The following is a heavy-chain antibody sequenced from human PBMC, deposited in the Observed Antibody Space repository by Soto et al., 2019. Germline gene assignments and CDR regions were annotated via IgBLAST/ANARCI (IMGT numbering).Heavy chain of an antibody. D-gene: IGHD6-19*01. V-gene: IGHV3-30*03. CDR2: ISDDGSNK. J-gene: IGHJ4*02. Sequence: QVQLVESGGGVVQPGRSLRLSCAASGFTFSSYAMHWVRQAPGKGLEWVAVISDDGSNKYYSDSAKGRFTISRDNSKNTLYLQMNSLRAEDTAVYYCARTAIAVAVWIPTDYWGQGTLVTVSS. CDR1: GFTFSSYA. CDR3: ARTAIAVAVWIPTDY.